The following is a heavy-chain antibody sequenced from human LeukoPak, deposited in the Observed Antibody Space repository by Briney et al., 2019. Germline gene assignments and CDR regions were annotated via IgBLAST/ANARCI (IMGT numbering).Heavy chain of an antibody. CDR2: IYTCGST. J-gene: IGHJ6*03. D-gene: IGHD2-2*01. V-gene: IGHV4-4*07. CDR3: ASHRYCSSTSCPPYYYYYMDV. CDR1: GGSIRSYY. Sequence: SETLSLTCTVSGGSIRSYYWSGIRQAAGKGLEGVGRIYTCGSTNYNPSLQSRVNLSVHTPKNQLSLKLSSLTAADPAVYYCASHRYCSSTSCPPYYYYYMDVWGKGTTVSVSS.